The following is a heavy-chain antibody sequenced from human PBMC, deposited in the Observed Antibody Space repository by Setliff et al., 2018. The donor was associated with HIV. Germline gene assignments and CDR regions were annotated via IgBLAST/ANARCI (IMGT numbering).Heavy chain of an antibody. J-gene: IGHJ5*02. D-gene: IGHD3-22*01. CDR2: IDDSGNT. CDR3: ASRIYYYDSSRVLREEGFDP. Sequence: PSETLSLTCTVSHGSIFGDYWSWVRQSPGKGLEWIAWIDDSGNTNYNPSLKSRVTVSVDTSKNQFSLKLSSVTAADTAVYYCASRIYYYDSSRVLREEGFDPWGQGTLVTVSS. V-gene: IGHV4-59*01. CDR1: HGSIFGDY.